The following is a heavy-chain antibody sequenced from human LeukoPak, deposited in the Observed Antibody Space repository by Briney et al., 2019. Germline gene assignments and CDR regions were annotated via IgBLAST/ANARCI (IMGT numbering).Heavy chain of an antibody. Sequence: NPSETLSLTCTVSGGSISGYYWSWIRQPPGKGLEWIGEINHSGSTNYNPSLKSRVTISVDTSKNQFSLKLSSVTAADTAVYYCARAASSARWLQLGYWGQGTLVTVSS. CDR1: GGSISGYY. CDR3: ARAASSARWLQLGY. CDR2: INHSGST. J-gene: IGHJ4*02. D-gene: IGHD5-24*01. V-gene: IGHV4-34*01.